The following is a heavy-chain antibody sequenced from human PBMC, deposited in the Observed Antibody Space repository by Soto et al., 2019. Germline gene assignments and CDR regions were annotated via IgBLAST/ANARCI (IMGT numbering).Heavy chain of an antibody. J-gene: IGHJ6*02. D-gene: IGHD2-15*01. CDR1: GYTFTGYY. V-gene: IGHV1-2*02. Sequence: ASVKVSCKASGYTFTGYYMHWVRQAPGQGLEWMGWINPNSGGTSYAQKFQGRVTMTRDTSISTAYMELSRLRSDDTAVYYCARDLISYCSGGSCSPSSFYYGMDVWGQGPRSPSP. CDR2: INPNSGGT. CDR3: ARDLISYCSGGSCSPSSFYYGMDV.